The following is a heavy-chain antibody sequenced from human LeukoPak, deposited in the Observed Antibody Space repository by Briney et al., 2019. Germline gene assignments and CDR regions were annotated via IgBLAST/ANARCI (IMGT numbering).Heavy chain of an antibody. CDR3: ARLAGIAAAADC. J-gene: IGHJ4*02. CDR1: GGSISSYY. V-gene: IGHV4-59*12. CDR2: IYYSGST. Sequence: SETLSLTCTVSGGSISSYYWSWIRQPPGKGLEWIGYIYYSGSTNYNPSLKSRVTISVDTSKNQFSLKLSSVTAADTAVYYCARLAGIAAAADCWGQGTLVTVSS. D-gene: IGHD6-13*01.